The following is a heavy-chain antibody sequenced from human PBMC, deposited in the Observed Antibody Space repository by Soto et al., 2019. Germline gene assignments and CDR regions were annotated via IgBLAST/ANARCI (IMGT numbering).Heavy chain of an antibody. V-gene: IGHV4-30-4*01. CDR1: GGSISSGDYY. Sequence: QVQLQESGPGLVKPSQTLSLTCTVSGGSISSGDYYWSWIRQPPGKGLEWIGYIYYSGSTYYNPSLESRVTISVDTSKIQFSLKLSSVTAADTAVYYCARGRDGGVGNWFDPWGQGTLVTVSS. J-gene: IGHJ5*02. CDR3: ARGRDGGVGNWFDP. CDR2: IYYSGST. D-gene: IGHD3-10*01.